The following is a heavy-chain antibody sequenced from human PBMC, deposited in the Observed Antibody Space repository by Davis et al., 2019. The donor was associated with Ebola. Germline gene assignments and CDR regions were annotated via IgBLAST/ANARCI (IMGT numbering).Heavy chain of an antibody. J-gene: IGHJ5*02. D-gene: IGHD4-17*01. Sequence: MPGGSLRLSCTVSGGSISSYYWSWIRQPPGKGLEWIGYIYYSGSTNYNPSLKSRVTISVDTSKNQFSLKLSSVTAADTAVYYCARHVTTVTYNWFDPWGQGTLVTVSS. CDR3: ARHVTTVTYNWFDP. CDR2: IYYSGST. CDR1: GGSISSYY. V-gene: IGHV4-59*08.